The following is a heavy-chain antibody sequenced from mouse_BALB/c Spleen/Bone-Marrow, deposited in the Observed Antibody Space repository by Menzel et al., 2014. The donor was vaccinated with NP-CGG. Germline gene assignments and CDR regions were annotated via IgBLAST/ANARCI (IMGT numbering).Heavy chain of an antibody. CDR3: TSPQLGRDY. CDR1: GYTFTSYW. J-gene: IGHJ2*01. D-gene: IGHD4-1*02. CDR2: INPSNGRT. V-gene: IGHV1S81*02. Sequence: QVQLQQPGAELVKPGAPVKLSCKASGYTFTSYWMYWVKQRPGQGHEWIGEINPSNGRTDYNEKFKTKATLTVDSSSSTAYMQLSSLTSEDSAVYYCTSPQLGRDYWGQGTTLTVSS.